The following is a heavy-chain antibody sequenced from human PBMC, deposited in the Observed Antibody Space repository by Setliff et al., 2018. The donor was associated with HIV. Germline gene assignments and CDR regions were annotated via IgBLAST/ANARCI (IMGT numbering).Heavy chain of an antibody. D-gene: IGHD7-27*01. CDR1: GYSFTSYD. J-gene: IGHJ6*02. CDR2: MNPNSGDT. CDR3: ARDETWGSLYYGLDV. V-gene: IGHV1-8*01. Sequence: GASVKVSCKASGYSFTSYDINWVLQATGQGLEWMGWMNPNSGDTDYAQKFQGRVTMTRNTSIGAAYMELSSLRSEDTAVYYCARDETWGSLYYGLDVWGQGTAVTVSS.